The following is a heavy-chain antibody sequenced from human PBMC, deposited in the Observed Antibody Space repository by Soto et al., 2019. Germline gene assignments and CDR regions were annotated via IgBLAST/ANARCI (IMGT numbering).Heavy chain of an antibody. V-gene: IGHV3-30*04. J-gene: IGHJ3*02. CDR3: ARATGDRGAFDI. CDR1: GFTFSSYA. Sequence: GGSLRLSCAASGFTFSSYAMHWVRQAPGKGLEWVAVISYDGSNKYYADSVKGRFTISRDNSKNTLYLQMNSLRAEDTAVYYCARATGDRGAFDIWGQGTMVTVSS. CDR2: ISYDGSNK. D-gene: IGHD7-27*01.